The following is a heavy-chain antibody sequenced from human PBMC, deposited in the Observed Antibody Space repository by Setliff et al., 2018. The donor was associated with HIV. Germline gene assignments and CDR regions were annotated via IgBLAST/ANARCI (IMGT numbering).Heavy chain of an antibody. Sequence: TLSLTCTVSGGSISSGDYYWTWIRQPPGKGLEWIGYIYNSGSTYYEPSLRGRVTISIDRSKNQFSLKLNSVTAADTAVYYCARETNASGSLTAYWYFDLWGRGTLVTVSS. CDR3: ARETNASGSLTAYWYFDL. CDR2: IYNSGST. J-gene: IGHJ2*01. V-gene: IGHV4-30-4*08. CDR1: GGSISSGDYY. D-gene: IGHD3-10*01.